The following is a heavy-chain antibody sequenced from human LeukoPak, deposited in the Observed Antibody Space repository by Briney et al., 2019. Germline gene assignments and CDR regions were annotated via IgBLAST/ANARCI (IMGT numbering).Heavy chain of an antibody. CDR1: GFTFSSYG. CDR2: ISGSGRTI. V-gene: IGHV3-48*04. Sequence: GGSLRLSCAASGFTFSSYGMNWVRQAPGKGLEWVSGISGSGRTIYYADSVKGRFTISRDNAKNSLFLQMNSLRAADTAVYYCARNDFPFSRTWYHAFDIWGHGTMVTVSS. J-gene: IGHJ3*02. CDR3: ARNDFPFSRTWYHAFDI. D-gene: IGHD6-13*01.